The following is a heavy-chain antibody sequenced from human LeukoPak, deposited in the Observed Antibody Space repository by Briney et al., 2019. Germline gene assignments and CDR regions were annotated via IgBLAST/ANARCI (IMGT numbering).Heavy chain of an antibody. V-gene: IGHV3-21*01. J-gene: IGHJ3*02. CDR1: GFTFSSYS. D-gene: IGHD3-9*01. CDR3: ARASSKQLAGYLPDGFDI. Sequence: GGSLRLSCAASGFTFSSYSMNWVRQAPGKGLEWVSSISSSGTYVYYADSVKGRFTISRDNAKTSLSLQMNSLRADDAAVYYCARASSKQLAGYLPDGFDIWGQGTMVTVSS. CDR2: ISSSGTYV.